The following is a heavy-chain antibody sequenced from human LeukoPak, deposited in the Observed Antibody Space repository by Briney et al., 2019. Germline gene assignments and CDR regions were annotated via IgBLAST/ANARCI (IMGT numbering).Heavy chain of an antibody. Sequence: SVKVSCKASGGTFSSYAISWVRQAPGQGLEWMGRIIPIFGIANYAQKFQGRVTITADKSTSTAYMELSSLRSEDTAVYYCAAQNSSSSYYYYGMDIWGQGTTVTVSS. V-gene: IGHV1-69*04. CDR2: IIPIFGIA. J-gene: IGHJ6*02. CDR1: GGTFSSYA. D-gene: IGHD6-6*01. CDR3: AAQNSSSSYYYYGMDI.